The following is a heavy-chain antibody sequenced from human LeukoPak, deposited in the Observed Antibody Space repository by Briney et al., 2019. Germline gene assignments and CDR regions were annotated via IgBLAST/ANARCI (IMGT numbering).Heavy chain of an antibody. J-gene: IGHJ4*02. Sequence: GGSLRLSCIASGFTFTDYYMTWVRQTPGKGLEWVANINQDGSEKYYVDSVKGRFTISRDNAKKSVFLQMNSLRAEDTAVYYCAREVTPYCWGQGTLVTVSS. D-gene: IGHD4-23*01. V-gene: IGHV3-7*01. CDR2: INQDGSEK. CDR3: AREVTPYC. CDR1: GFTFTDYY.